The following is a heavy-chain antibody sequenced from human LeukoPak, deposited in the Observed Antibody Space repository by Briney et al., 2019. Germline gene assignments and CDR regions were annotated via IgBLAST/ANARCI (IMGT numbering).Heavy chain of an antibody. Sequence: GGSLRLSCTASGFTFSDYYMSWIRQAPGKGLEWVSYISGSSSYTNYADSVKGRFTISRDNAKNSLYLQMNSLRDDDTAVYYCARDGSSDYWGQGTLVTVSS. V-gene: IGHV3-11*06. J-gene: IGHJ4*02. CDR1: GFTFSDYY. CDR2: ISGSSSYT. CDR3: ARDGSSDY.